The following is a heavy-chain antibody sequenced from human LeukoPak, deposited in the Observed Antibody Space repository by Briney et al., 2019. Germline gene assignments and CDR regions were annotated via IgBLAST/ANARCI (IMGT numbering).Heavy chain of an antibody. D-gene: IGHD3-3*01. CDR3: ARRNDFWSGYLTWYGMDV. J-gene: IGHJ6*02. Sequence: SETLSLTCAVSGGPISSGGYSWSWIRQPPGKGLEWIGYIYHSGSTYYNPSLKSRVTISVDRSKNQFSLKLSSVTAADTAVYYCARRNDFWSGYLTWYGMDVWGQGTTVTVSS. V-gene: IGHV4-30-2*01. CDR1: GGPISSGGYS. CDR2: IYHSGST.